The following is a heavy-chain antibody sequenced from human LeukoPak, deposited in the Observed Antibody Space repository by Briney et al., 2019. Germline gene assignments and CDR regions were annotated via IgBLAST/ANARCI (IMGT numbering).Heavy chain of an antibody. CDR2: ISYDGSNK. Sequence: GGSLRLSCAASGFTFSSYGMHWVRQAPGKGLEWVAVISYDGSNKYYADSVKGRFTIPRDNSKNTLYLQMNSLRAEDTAVYYCAKDGVTGYSSSWHFDYWGQGTLVTVSS. CDR1: GFTFSSYG. CDR3: AKDGVTGYSSSWHFDY. V-gene: IGHV3-30*18. J-gene: IGHJ4*02. D-gene: IGHD6-13*01.